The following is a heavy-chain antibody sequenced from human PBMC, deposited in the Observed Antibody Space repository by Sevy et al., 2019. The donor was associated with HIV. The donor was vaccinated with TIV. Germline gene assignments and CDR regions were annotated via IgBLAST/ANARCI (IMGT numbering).Heavy chain of an antibody. CDR1: GGSISSGGYY. CDR2: IYYSGST. D-gene: IGHD6-19*01. Sequence: SETLSLTCTVSGGSISSGGYYWSWIRQHPGKGLEWIGYIYYSGSTYYNPSLKSRVTISVDTSKNQFSLKLSSVTAADTAVYYCARDSIVVAGGTNWGQGTLVIVSS. J-gene: IGHJ4*02. V-gene: IGHV4-31*03. CDR3: ARDSIVVAGGTN.